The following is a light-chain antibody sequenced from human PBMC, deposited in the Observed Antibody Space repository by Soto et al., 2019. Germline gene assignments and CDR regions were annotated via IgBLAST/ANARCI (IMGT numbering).Light chain of an antibody. CDR1: RSDVGGYNY. CDR2: DVS. V-gene: IGLV2-14*01. CDR3: SSYTSSSTRVV. J-gene: IGLJ2*01. Sequence: QSALTQPASVSGSPGQSITISCPGTRSDVGGYNYVSWYQQHPGKAPKLMIYDVSNRPSGVSNRFSGSKSGNTASLTMSGLQAEDEADYYCSSYTSSSTRVVFGGGTKVTVL.